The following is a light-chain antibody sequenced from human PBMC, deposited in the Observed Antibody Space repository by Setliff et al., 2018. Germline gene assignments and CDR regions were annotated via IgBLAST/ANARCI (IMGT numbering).Light chain of an antibody. CDR3: SSYTNSNTYV. CDR2: DVT. CDR1: SSDVTDYQF. V-gene: IGLV2-14*03. Sequence: QSALAQPASVSGSPGQSITIACTGLSSDVTDYQFVSWYQQHPGKAPKLIIYDVTGRPSGVSDRFSGSKSGNTASLTISGLQAEDEADYYCSSYTNSNTYVFGTGTKVTVL. J-gene: IGLJ1*01.